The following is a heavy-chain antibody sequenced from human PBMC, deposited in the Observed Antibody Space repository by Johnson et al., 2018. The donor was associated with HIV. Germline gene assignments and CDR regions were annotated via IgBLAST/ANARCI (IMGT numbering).Heavy chain of an antibody. J-gene: IGHJ3*02. CDR2: ISWNSGSI. Sequence: VQLVESGGGLVQPGRSLRLSCAASGFTFDDYAMHWVRQAPGKGLEWVSGISWNSGSIGYADSVKGRFTISRDNAKNSLYLQMNSLRAGDTAVYYCARTLGFGTEDAFDIWGQGTMVTVSS. D-gene: IGHD3-10*01. V-gene: IGHV3-9*01. CDR3: ARTLGFGTEDAFDI. CDR1: GFTFDDYA.